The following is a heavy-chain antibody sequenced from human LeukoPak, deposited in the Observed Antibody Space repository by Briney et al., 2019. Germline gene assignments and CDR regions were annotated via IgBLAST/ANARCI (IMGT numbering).Heavy chain of an antibody. CDR2: INHSGST. V-gene: IGHV4-34*01. D-gene: IGHD4-17*01. Sequence: SETLSLTCAVYGGSFSGYYWSWIRQPPGKGLEWIGEINHSGSTNYNPSLKSRVTISVDTSKNQFSLKLSSVTAADTAVYYCARQQYGDYGAFDIWGQGTMVTVSS. CDR3: ARQQYGDYGAFDI. CDR1: GGSFSGYY. J-gene: IGHJ3*02.